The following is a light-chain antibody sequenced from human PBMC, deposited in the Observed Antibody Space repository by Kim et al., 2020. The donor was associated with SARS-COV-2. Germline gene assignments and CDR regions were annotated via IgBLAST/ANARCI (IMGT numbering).Light chain of an antibody. J-gene: IGKJ2*01. CDR3: MQALQPPPT. CDR1: QSLLHSNGYNY. V-gene: IGKV2-28*01. Sequence: DIVMTQSPLSLPVTPGEPASISCRSSQSLLHSNGYNYLDWYLQKPGQSPQLLIYLGSNRASGVPDRLSGSGSGTDFTLKISRVEAEDVGVYYCMQALQPPPTFGQGTKLEI. CDR2: LGS.